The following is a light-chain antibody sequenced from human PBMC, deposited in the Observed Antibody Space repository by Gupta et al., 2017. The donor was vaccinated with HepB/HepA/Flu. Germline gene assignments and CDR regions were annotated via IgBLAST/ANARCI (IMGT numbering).Light chain of an antibody. CDR3: QQSYSTPLT. V-gene: IGKV1-39*01. Sequence: DIQMTQSPSSLSASVGDRVTITCRASQSISIYLNWYQQKPGKAPKLLIYAASSLQSGVPSRFSGRGSGTDFTLTISSLQPEDFATYYCQQSYSTPLTFGGGTKVEIK. CDR2: AAS. CDR1: QSISIY. J-gene: IGKJ4*01.